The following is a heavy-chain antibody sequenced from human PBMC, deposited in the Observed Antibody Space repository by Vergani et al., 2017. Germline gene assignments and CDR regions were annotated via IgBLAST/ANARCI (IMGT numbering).Heavy chain of an antibody. D-gene: IGHD3-3*01. V-gene: IGHV3-9*01. J-gene: IGHJ4*02. CDR2: ISWNSGSI. CDR1: GFTFDDYA. Sequence: EVQLVESGGGLVQPGRSLRLSCAASGFTFDDYAMHWVRQAPGKGLEWVSGISWNSGSIGYADSVKGRFTISRDNSKNTLYLQMNSLRAEDTAVYYCAKGSGPAPDYWGQGTLVTVSS. CDR3: AKGSGPAPDY.